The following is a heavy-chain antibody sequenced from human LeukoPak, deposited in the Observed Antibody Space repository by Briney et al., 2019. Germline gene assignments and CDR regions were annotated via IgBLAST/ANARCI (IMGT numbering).Heavy chain of an antibody. CDR3: ARGFRTDGDYGY. V-gene: IGHV1-8*01. D-gene: IGHD4-17*01. CDR1: GYTFTCYD. Sequence: ASVKVSCKASGYTFTCYDINWVRQATGQGLEWMGWMNPNSGNTGYAQKFQGRVTMTRNTSISTAYMELSSLRSEDTAVYYCARGFRTDGDYGYWGQGTLVTVSS. J-gene: IGHJ4*02. CDR2: MNPNSGNT.